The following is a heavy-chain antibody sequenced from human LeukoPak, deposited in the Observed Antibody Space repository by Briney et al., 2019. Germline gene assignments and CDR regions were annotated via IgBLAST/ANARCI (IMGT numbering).Heavy chain of an antibody. CDR2: ISSSSSTI. V-gene: IGHV3-48*01. CDR1: GFTFSSYS. CDR3: ARDWGGLTYYYDSSGADY. J-gene: IGHJ4*02. Sequence: GGSLRLSCAASGFTFSSYSMNWVRQAPGKGLERVSYISSSSSTIYYADSVKGRFTISRDNAKNSLYLQMNSLRAEDTAVYYCARDWGGLTYYYDSSGADYWGQGTLVTVSS. D-gene: IGHD3-22*01.